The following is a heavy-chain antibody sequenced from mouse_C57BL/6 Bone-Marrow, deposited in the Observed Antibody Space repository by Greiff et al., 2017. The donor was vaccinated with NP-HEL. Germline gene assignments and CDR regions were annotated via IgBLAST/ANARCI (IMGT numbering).Heavy chain of an antibody. CDR3: FITTVVAPSDY. CDR2: IYPRSGNT. Sequence: VMLVESGAELARPGASVKLSFKASGYTFTSYGISWVKQRTGQGLEWIGEIYPRSGNTYYNEKFKGKATLTADKSSSTAYMELRSLTSEDSAVYFCFITTVVAPSDYWGQGTTLTVSS. CDR1: GYTFTSYG. D-gene: IGHD1-1*01. V-gene: IGHV1-81*01. J-gene: IGHJ2*01.